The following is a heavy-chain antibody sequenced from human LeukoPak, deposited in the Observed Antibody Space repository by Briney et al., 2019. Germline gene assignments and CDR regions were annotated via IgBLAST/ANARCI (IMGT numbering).Heavy chain of an antibody. J-gene: IGHJ4*02. CDR3: ARIRSRWELQLDY. CDR2: IDWDDDK. Sequence: SGPALVKPTQTLTLTCTSSGFSLSTSGMCVSWIRQPPGKALEWLARIDWDDDKYYSTSLKTRLTISKDTSKNQVVLTMTNMDPVDTATYYCARIRSRWELQLDYWAREPWSPSPQ. CDR1: GFSLSTSGMC. D-gene: IGHD1-26*01. V-gene: IGHV2-70*11.